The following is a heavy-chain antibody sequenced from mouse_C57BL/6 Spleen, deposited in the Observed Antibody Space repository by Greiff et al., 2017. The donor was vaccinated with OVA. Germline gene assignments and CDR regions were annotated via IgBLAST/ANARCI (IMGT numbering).Heavy chain of an antibody. D-gene: IGHD2-4*01. V-gene: IGHV1-22*01. Sequence: VQLQQSGPELVKPGASVKMSCKASGYTFTDYNMHWVKQSHGKSLEWIGYINPNNGGTSYNQKFKGKATLTVNKSSSTAYMELRSLTSEDSAVYYYAKSYDYDDGWFAYWGQGTLVTVSA. CDR2: INPNNGGT. CDR3: AKSYDYDDGWFAY. J-gene: IGHJ3*01. CDR1: GYTFTDYN.